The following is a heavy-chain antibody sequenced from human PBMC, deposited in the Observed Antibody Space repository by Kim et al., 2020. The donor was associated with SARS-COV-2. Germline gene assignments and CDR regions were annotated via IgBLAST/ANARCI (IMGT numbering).Heavy chain of an antibody. CDR3: AYFSPATVTTQNY. CDR1: RFTFSSYA. J-gene: IGHJ4*01. D-gene: IGHD4-17*01. CDR2: ITSNTVT. Sequence: GGSLRLSCATSRFTFSSYAMSWVRQAPGKGLEWVSTITSNTVTYYADSVKGRFTVSSDDSKNTLYLQMNSLTAEDTAVYSCAYFSPATVTTQNYWGHGTL. V-gene: IGHV3-23*01.